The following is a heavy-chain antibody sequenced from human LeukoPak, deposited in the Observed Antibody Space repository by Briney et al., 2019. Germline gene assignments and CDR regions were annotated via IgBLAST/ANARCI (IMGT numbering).Heavy chain of an antibody. CDR2: IYYSGST. J-gene: IGHJ4*02. Sequence: SETLSLTCTVSGGSISSGGYYWSWIRQHPGKGLEWIGYIYYSGSTYYNPSLKSRVTISVDTSKNQFSLKLSSVTAADTAVYYCARTYYYDSSGYNFDYWGQGTLVTVSS. CDR3: ARTYYYDSSGYNFDY. CDR1: GGSISSGGYY. D-gene: IGHD3-22*01. V-gene: IGHV4-31*03.